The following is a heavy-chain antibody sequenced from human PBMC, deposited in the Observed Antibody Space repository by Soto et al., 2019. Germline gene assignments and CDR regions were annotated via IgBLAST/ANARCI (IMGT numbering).Heavy chain of an antibody. D-gene: IGHD6-13*01. V-gene: IGHV4-39*07. Sequence: SETLSLTCTVSGGSIISSSYYWGWIRQPPGKGLEWIGSIYYSGSTYYNPSLKSRVTISVDTSKNQFSLKLSSVTAADTAVYYCASEAADYFAYWGQETLVTVSS. CDR3: ASEAADYFAY. J-gene: IGHJ4*02. CDR2: IYYSGST. CDR1: GGSIISSSYY.